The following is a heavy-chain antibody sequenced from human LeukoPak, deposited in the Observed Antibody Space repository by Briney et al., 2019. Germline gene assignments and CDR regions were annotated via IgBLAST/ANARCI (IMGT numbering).Heavy chain of an antibody. D-gene: IGHD6-19*01. CDR3: ARQLSGWYDADPY. V-gene: IGHV3-7*05. CDR2: IKEDGSRN. CDR1: GFTSRSYW. Sequence: GGSLRLSCADSGFTSRSYWMNWVRQAPGKGLEWVANIKEDGSRNHYVDSVKGRFTISRDNAKNSLYLQMSSLRAEDTAVYYCARQLSGWYDADPYWGQGTLVTVSS. J-gene: IGHJ4*02.